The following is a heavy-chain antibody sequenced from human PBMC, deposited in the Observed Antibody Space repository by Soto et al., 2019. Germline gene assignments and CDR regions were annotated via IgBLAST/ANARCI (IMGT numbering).Heavy chain of an antibody. J-gene: IGHJ2*01. CDR3: ARVPLNLGWYFDL. V-gene: IGHV3-64*01. CDR1: GSTFSSYA. Sequence: GGSLRLSCAASGSTFSSYAMHWVRQAPGKGLEYVSAISSNGGSTYYANSVKGRFTISRDNSKNTLYLQMGSLRAEDMAVYYCARVPLNLGWYFDLWGRGTLVTVSS. CDR2: ISSNGGST.